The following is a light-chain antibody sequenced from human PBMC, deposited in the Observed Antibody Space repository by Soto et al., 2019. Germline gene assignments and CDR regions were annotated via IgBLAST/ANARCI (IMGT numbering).Light chain of an antibody. V-gene: IGLV4-69*01. CDR1: SGHSSYA. Sequence: QSVLTQSPSASASLGASVKLTCTLSSGHSSYAIAWHQQQPEKGPRYLMKLNSDGSHSKGDGIPDRFSGSSSGAERYLTISRLQSEDEAAYSCQTWGTGSAVFGGGTQLTVL. CDR3: QTWGTGSAV. CDR2: LNSDGSH. J-gene: IGLJ7*01.